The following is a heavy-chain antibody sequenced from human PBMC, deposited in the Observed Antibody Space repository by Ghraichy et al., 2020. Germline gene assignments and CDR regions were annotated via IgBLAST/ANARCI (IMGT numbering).Heavy chain of an antibody. CDR2: IYTSGST. CDR1: GGSISSYY. J-gene: IGHJ3*02. CDR3: AREALYSSGWQSVHDAFDI. Sequence: SETLSLTCTVSGGSISSYYWSWIRQPPGKGLEWIGYIYTSGSTNYNPSLKSRVTISVDTSKNQFSLKLSSVTAADTAVYYCAREALYSSGWQSVHDAFDIWGQGTMVTVSS. D-gene: IGHD6-19*01. V-gene: IGHV4-4*09.